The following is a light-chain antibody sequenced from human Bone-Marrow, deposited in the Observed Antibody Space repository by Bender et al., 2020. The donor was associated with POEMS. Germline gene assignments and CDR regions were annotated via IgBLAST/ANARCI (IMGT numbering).Light chain of an antibody. J-gene: IGLJ3*02. CDR1: SSDVGASDY. Sequence: QSALTQPASVSGSPGQSITLSCTGTSSDVGASDYVSWYQCHPGNAPKLMIYDVTKRPSGVSDRFSGSKSGNTASLTVAGGEADDEADYYCTSYAGTNNLGVFGGGTKLTVL. CDR3: TSYAGTNNLGV. CDR2: DVT. V-gene: IGLV2-8*01.